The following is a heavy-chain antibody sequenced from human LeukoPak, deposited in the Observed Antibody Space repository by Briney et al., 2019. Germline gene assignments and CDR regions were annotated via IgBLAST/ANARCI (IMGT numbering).Heavy chain of an antibody. D-gene: IGHD6-6*01. CDR2: VSYSGDT. J-gene: IGHJ5*02. CDR3: ARDREYSSSGLVWFDP. Sequence: SETLSLTCSVSGGSISSHSYFWGWIRQPPGKGLEWIGSVSYSGDTYFNPSLKSRDSISVDASKNQFSLKLTSVTAADTAVYYCARDREYSSSGLVWFDPWGHGILVTVSS. CDR1: GGSISSHSYF. V-gene: IGHV4-39*02.